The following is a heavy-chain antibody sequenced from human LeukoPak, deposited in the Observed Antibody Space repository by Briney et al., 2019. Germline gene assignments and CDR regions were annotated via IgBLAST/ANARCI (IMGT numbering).Heavy chain of an antibody. J-gene: IGHJ4*02. CDR3: ARVSITMVRGVIPY. CDR1: GYTFTSYG. CDR2: MNPNSGNT. Sequence: ASVKVSCKASGYTFTSYGISWVRQATGQGLEWMGWMNPNSGNTGYAQKFQGRVTMTRNTSISTAYMELSSLRSEDTAVYYCARVSITMVRGVIPYWGQGTLVTVSS. D-gene: IGHD3-10*01. V-gene: IGHV1-8*02.